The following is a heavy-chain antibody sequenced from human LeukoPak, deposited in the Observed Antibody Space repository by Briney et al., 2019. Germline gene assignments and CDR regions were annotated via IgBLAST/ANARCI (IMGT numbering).Heavy chain of an antibody. CDR2: IYHSGST. CDR1: GYSISSGYY. CDR3: AKTRTGPYYFDY. Sequence: SETLSLTCAVSGYSISSGYYWGWIRQPPGKGLEWIGSIYHSGSTYYNPSLKSRVTISADTSKNQFFLKLSSVTAAGTAVYYCAKTRTGPYYFDYWGQGTLVTVSS. V-gene: IGHV4-38-2*01. J-gene: IGHJ4*02.